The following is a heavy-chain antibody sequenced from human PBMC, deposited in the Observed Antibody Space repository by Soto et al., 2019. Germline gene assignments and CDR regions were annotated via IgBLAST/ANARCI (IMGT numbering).Heavy chain of an antibody. V-gene: IGHV3-74*01. D-gene: IGHD1-26*01. Sequence: LRLSCTASGFTFNTHWMHWVRQAPGKGLVWVSRIYFDGITTNYADSAKGRLTVSRDNAKNTVYLHVNTLRDEDTAVYYCARGGAMGVDYWGQGTLVTVSS. CDR1: GFTFNTHW. CDR2: IYFDGITT. CDR3: ARGGAMGVDY. J-gene: IGHJ4*02.